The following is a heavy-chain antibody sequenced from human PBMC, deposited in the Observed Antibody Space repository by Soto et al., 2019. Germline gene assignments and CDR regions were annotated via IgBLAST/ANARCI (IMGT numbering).Heavy chain of an antibody. D-gene: IGHD1-26*01. J-gene: IGHJ3*02. CDR2: IYSSGST. CDR1: GDSVSSSSYT. Sequence: SQTLSLTCAVSGDSVSSSSYTWGWIRQPPGKGPEWIGSIYSSGSTYYNPSLNSRVTVSVDTSKNQFSLKVTSVTAADTAVYYRGRRWGGVFDIWGQGTMVIVS. CDR3: GRRWGGVFDI. V-gene: IGHV4-39*01.